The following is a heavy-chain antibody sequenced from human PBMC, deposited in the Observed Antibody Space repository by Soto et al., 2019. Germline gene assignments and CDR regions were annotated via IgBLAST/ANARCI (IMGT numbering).Heavy chain of an antibody. CDR1: GGSISSYF. D-gene: IGHD5-18*01. CDR3: ARAGTAMVTLDY. Sequence: SETLSLTCSVSGGSISSYFWSWIRQPPGKGLEWIGYIYYSGITNYNPPLKSRVTISVDTSKNQFSLRLSSVTTADTAVYYCARAGTAMVTLDYWGQGTLVTVS. CDR2: IYYSGIT. V-gene: IGHV4-59*01. J-gene: IGHJ4*02.